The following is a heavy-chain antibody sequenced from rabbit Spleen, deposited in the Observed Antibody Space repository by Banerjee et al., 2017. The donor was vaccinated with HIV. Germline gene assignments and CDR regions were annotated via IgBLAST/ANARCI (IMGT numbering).Heavy chain of an antibody. CDR1: GFSFSRYYY. D-gene: IGHD1-1*01. V-gene: IGHV1S45*01. Sequence: QEQLEESGGDLVQPEGSPTLTCTASGFSFSRYYYICWVRQAPGKGLEWIACIYAGSSGSTYYASWAKGRFTISKTSSTTVTLQMTSLTAADTATYFCARDLAVVIGWNFNLWGPGTLVTVS. J-gene: IGHJ4*01. CDR2: IYAGSSGST. CDR3: ARDLAVVIGWNFNL.